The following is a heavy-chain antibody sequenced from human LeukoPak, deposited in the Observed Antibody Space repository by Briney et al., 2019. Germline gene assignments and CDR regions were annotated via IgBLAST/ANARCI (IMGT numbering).Heavy chain of an antibody. Sequence: SETLPLTCAVYGGSFSGYYWSWIRQPPGKGLEWIGEINHSGSTNYNPSLKSRVTISVDTSKNQFSLKLSSVTAADTAVYYCARQSGAFDIWGQGTMVTVSS. J-gene: IGHJ3*02. CDR2: INHSGST. CDR3: ARQSGAFDI. V-gene: IGHV4-34*01. CDR1: GGSFSGYY.